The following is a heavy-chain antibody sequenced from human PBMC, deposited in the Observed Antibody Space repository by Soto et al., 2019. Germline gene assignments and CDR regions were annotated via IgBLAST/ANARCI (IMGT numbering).Heavy chain of an antibody. CDR2: MGYNGFT. CDR3: ARQGFGELHGRVDV. CDR1: GGPMNNYY. Sequence: QVQLQESGPGLVKPSETLSLTCTISGGPMNNYYCSWFRQPRGQGLEWIGYMGYNGFTRYNPSLRXXVXXSLATANNQFSLNLSSATAADTALYYCARQGFGELHGRVDVWGQGITVTVSS. D-gene: IGHD3-10*01. J-gene: IGHJ6*02. V-gene: IGHV4-59*08.